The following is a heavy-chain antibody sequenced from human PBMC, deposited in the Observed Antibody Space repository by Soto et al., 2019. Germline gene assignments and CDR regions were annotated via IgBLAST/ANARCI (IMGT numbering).Heavy chain of an antibody. CDR1: GYTFTSYD. J-gene: IGHJ6*02. V-gene: IGHV1-8*01. CDR3: ARGGPYYDILTGYYSDALPYYYGMDV. Sequence: QVQLVQSGAEVKKPGASVKVSCKASGYTFTSYDINWVRQATGQGFEWMGWMNPNSGNTGYAQKFQGRVTMTRNTSISTAYMELSSLRSEDTAVYYCARGGPYYDILTGYYSDALPYYYGMDVWGQGTTVTVSS. CDR2: MNPNSGNT. D-gene: IGHD3-9*01.